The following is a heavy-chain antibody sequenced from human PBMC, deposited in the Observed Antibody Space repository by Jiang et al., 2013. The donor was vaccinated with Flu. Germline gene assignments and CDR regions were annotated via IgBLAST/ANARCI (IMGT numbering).Heavy chain of an antibody. D-gene: IGHD2-8*01. CDR3: ARIFDNVAGNAFDI. J-gene: IGHJ3*02. CDR1: GFSLSTSGMR. Sequence: KPTQTLTLTCTFSGFSLSTSGMRVSWIRQPPGKALEWLARIDWDDDKFYSTSLKTRLTISKDTSKNQVVLTMTNMDPVDTATYYCARIFDNVAGNAFDIWGQGTMVTVSS. V-gene: IGHV2-70*04. CDR2: IDWDDDK.